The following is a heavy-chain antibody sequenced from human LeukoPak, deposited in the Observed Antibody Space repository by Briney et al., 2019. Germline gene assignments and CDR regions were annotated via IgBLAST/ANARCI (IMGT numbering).Heavy chain of an antibody. V-gene: IGHV4-59*01. J-gene: IGHJ1*01. Sequence: SETLSLTCTVSGGSISSYYWSWIRQPPGKGLEWIGYIYYSGSTNYNPSLKSRVTISVDTSKNQFSLKLSSVTAADTAVYYCARGRSSSWYHEYFQHWGQGTLVTVSP. CDR2: IYYSGST. D-gene: IGHD6-13*01. CDR3: ARGRSSSWYHEYFQH. CDR1: GGSISSYY.